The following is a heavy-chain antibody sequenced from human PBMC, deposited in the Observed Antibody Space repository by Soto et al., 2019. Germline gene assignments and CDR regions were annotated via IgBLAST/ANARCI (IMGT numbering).Heavy chain of an antibody. D-gene: IGHD5-12*01. Sequence: EVQLVESGGGLVQPGGSLRLSCAASGFTFSSYWMHWIRQAPGKGLVWVSRINSDGSTTNYADPVKGRFTISRDNAKNTLYLQMNSLRAEDTAVYYCARVPTGGYDWNWGQGTLVTVSS. CDR3: ARVPTGGYDWN. CDR2: INSDGSTT. V-gene: IGHV3-74*01. CDR1: GFTFSSYW. J-gene: IGHJ4*02.